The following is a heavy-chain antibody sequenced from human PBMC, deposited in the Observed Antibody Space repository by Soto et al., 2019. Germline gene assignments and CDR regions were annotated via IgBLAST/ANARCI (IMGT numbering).Heavy chain of an antibody. CDR1: GYSFTSYW. V-gene: IGHV5-51*01. CDR3: ARLYSLAPYYDFLFVYSKPTYYGMDF. CDR2: IYPGDSDT. Sequence: GESLKISCKGSGYSFTSYWIGWVRQMPGKGLEWMGIIYPGDSDTRYSPSFQGQVTISADKSISTAYLQWSSLKASDTAMYYCARLYSLAPYYDFLFVYSKPTYYGMDFWGQGTTVTVFS. D-gene: IGHD3-9*01. J-gene: IGHJ6*02.